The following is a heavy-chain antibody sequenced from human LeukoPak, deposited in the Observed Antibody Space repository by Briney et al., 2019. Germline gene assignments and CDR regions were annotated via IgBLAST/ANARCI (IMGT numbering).Heavy chain of an antibody. J-gene: IGHJ3*02. CDR1: GASISSYS. CDR2: IYSSRST. CDR3: ARDPAPDAFDI. Sequence: KPSETLSLTCTASGASISSYSWSWIRQPAGKTLEWIGRIYSSRSTNYTPSLKSRVTMSAHTSKNHFSLKLSSVTAADTAVYYCARDPAPDAFDIWGQGTMVTVSS. V-gene: IGHV4-4*07.